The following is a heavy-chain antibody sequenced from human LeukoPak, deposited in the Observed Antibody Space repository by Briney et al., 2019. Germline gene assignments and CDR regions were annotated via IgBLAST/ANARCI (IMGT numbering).Heavy chain of an antibody. D-gene: IGHD4-17*01. CDR3: ATKSYGDRTYYFDY. Sequence: ASVKVSCKVSGYTLTGLSMHWVRQAPGKGLEWMGGFDPEDGETIYAQKFQGRVTMTEDTSTDTAYMELSSLRSEDTAVYYCATKSYGDRTYYFDYWGQGTLVTVSS. V-gene: IGHV1-24*01. CDR2: FDPEDGET. J-gene: IGHJ4*02. CDR1: GYTLTGLS.